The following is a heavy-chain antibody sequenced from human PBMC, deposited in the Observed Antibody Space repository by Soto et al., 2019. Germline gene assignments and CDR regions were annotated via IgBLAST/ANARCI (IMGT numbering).Heavy chain of an antibody. CDR2: INSDGSSI. Sequence: EVQLVESGGGLVQPGGSLRLSCSAAGFTCSSYWMHWGRQAPGKGLVWVSRINSDGSSISYADSVKGRFTISRDNAKNTLYLEMNSLRAEDTAVYYCARVQWGIDVWGQGTTVTVSS. J-gene: IGHJ6*02. CDR3: ARVQWGIDV. V-gene: IGHV3-74*01. D-gene: IGHD2-8*01. CDR1: GFTCSSYW.